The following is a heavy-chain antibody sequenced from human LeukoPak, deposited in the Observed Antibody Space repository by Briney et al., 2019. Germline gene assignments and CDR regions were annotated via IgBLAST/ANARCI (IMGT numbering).Heavy chain of an antibody. Sequence: SETLSLTCTVSGGSVSSPDSFWSWIRQPPGKGLEWIGNVYYIGTTTHNSSLETRVTISVDKSKNHFSLILTSVTAADTAIYFCARNTSSSPWFDPWGQGTLVTVSS. D-gene: IGHD6-6*01. CDR1: GGSVSSPDSF. V-gene: IGHV4-61*03. J-gene: IGHJ5*02. CDR3: ARNTSSSPWFDP. CDR2: VYYIGTT.